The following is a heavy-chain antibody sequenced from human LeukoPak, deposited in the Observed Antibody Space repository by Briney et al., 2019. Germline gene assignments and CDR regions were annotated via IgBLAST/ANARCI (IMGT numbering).Heavy chain of an antibody. V-gene: IGHV4-59*01. CDR3: ARVRSRDGYLYFDY. J-gene: IGHJ4*02. D-gene: IGHD5-24*01. CDR2: IYYSGST. CDR1: GGSISSYY. Sequence: KPSETLSLTCTVSGGSISSYYWSWTRQPPGKGLEWIGYIYYSGSTNYNPSLKSRVTISVDTSKNQFSLKLSSVTAADTAVYYCARVRSRDGYLYFDYWGQGTLVTVSS.